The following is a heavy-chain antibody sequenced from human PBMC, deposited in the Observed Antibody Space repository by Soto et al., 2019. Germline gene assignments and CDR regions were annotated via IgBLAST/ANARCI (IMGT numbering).Heavy chain of an antibody. D-gene: IGHD6-25*01. CDR1: GYTFTTYF. J-gene: IGHJ4*02. CDR3: AREWQRGTDY. CDR2: ISPGSGGT. Sequence: GASVKVSCKASGYTFTTYFLHWVRQAPGQGLEWLGWISPGSGGTNYAQKFQGRVTMTGDTSINTAYMELSRLTSDDTGVYYCAREWQRGTDYWGQGALVTVSS. V-gene: IGHV1-2*02.